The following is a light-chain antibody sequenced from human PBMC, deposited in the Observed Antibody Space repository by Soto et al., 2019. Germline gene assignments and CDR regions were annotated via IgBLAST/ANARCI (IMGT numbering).Light chain of an antibody. V-gene: IGLV1-47*01. CDR2: KNN. J-gene: IGLJ2*01. Sequence: QSVLTQPPSASGTPGLWVNISCSGSSSNIGSNYVYWYHQFPGTAPKLLIYKNNQRPSGVPDRFSGSKSDTSASLAISGLRSEDEADYYCAAWDDSLSGVVFGGGTKVTVL. CDR1: SSNIGSNY. CDR3: AAWDDSLSGVV.